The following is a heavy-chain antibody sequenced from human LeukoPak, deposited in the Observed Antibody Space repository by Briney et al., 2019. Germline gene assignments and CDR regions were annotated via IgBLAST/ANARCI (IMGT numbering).Heavy chain of an antibody. V-gene: IGHV3-33*01. D-gene: IGHD3-10*01. Sequence: PGGSLRLSCATSGFIFSHFGMHWVRQAPGKGLEWVAAIQSDGSQEYFADSVKGRSTISRDKSKSTMYLQIDTLRAEDTAVYYCARDSCLIKTCRDYWGQGTLVTVSS. CDR2: IQSDGSQE. CDR3: ARDSCLIKTCRDY. J-gene: IGHJ4*02. CDR1: GFIFSHFG.